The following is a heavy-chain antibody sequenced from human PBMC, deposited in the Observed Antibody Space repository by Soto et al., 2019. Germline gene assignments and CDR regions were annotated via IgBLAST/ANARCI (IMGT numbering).Heavy chain of an antibody. V-gene: IGHV3-33*01. CDR3: ARDPSGGYDLNWFDP. Sequence: QVQLVESGGGVVQPGRSLRLSCAASGFTFSSYGMHWVRQAPGKGLEWVAVIWYDGSNKYYADSVKGRFTISRDNSKNTLYLQMNSLRAEDTAVYYCARDPSGGYDLNWFDPWGQGTLVTVSS. D-gene: IGHD5-12*01. CDR1: GFTFSSYG. J-gene: IGHJ5*02. CDR2: IWYDGSNK.